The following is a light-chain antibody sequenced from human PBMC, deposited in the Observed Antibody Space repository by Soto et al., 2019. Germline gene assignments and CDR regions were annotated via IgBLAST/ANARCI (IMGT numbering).Light chain of an antibody. CDR3: QQYNNWPQT. CDR2: GAS. V-gene: IGKV3-15*01. J-gene: IGKJ1*01. CDR1: QSVSSN. Sequence: EIVLTQSPGTLSMSPGGRTPVSCRASQSVSSNLAWYQQKPGQAPRLLIYGASTRATGIPARFSGSGSGTEFTLTISSLQSEDFAVYYCQQYNNWPQTFGQGTKVDIK.